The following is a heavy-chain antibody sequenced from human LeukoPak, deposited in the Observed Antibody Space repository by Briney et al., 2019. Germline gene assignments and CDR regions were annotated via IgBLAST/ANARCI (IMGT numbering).Heavy chain of an antibody. D-gene: IGHD2-15*01. CDR1: GFSFSRTD. J-gene: IGHJ3*01. CDR2: ISGTRDAT. Sequence: GGSLRLSCAASGFSFSRTDMFWVRQAPGKGLEYVSSISGTRDATYYADPVRGRFTISRDDSKSMLFLQMNSLRAEDTALYYCAKGGPGAFDFWGQGTMVAVSS. CDR3: AKGGPGAFDF. V-gene: IGHV3-23*01.